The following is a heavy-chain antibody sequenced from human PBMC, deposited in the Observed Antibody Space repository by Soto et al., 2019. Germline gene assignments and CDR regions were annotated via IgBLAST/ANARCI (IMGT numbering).Heavy chain of an antibody. CDR1: GYTFTGYY. Sequence: ASVKGSCKASGYTFTGYYMHWVRQAPGQGLEWMGWINHNSGGTNYAQKFQGRVTMTRDTSISTAYMELSRLRSHDTTVNYSARDYRIPDGSGSYYNFHWFDPWRQGTLVTVSS. J-gene: IGHJ5*02. CDR3: ARDYRIPDGSGSYYNFHWFDP. CDR2: INHNSGGT. D-gene: IGHD3-10*01. V-gene: IGHV1-2*02.